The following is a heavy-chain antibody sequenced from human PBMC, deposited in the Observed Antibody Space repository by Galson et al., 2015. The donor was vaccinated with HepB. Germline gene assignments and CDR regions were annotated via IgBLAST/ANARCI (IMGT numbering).Heavy chain of an antibody. CDR2: MNPNSGNT. CDR3: ARSRPYSSSWYDY. D-gene: IGHD6-13*01. J-gene: IGHJ4*02. CDR1: GYTFTSYD. Sequence: SVKVSCKASGYTFTSYDINWVRQATGQGLEWMGWMNPNSGNTGYAQKFQGRVTMTRNTSISTAYMELSSLRSEDTAVYYCARSRPYSSSWYDYWGQGTLVTVSS. V-gene: IGHV1-8*01.